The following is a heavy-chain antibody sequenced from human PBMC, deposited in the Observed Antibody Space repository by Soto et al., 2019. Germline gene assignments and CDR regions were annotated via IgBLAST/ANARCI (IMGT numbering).Heavy chain of an antibody. D-gene: IGHD6-19*01. Sequence: QVQLQQWGAGLLKPSETLSLTCAVYGGSFSGYYWSWIRQPPGKGLEWIGEINHSGSTNYNPSLKSRVTISVDTSKNQFSLKLSSVTAADTAVYYCARGEGIAVAGAEYYFDYWGQGTLVTVSS. CDR1: GGSFSGYY. J-gene: IGHJ4*02. V-gene: IGHV4-34*01. CDR3: ARGEGIAVAGAEYYFDY. CDR2: INHSGST.